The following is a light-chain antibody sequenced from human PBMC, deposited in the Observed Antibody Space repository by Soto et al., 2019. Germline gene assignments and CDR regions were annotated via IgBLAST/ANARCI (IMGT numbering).Light chain of an antibody. CDR3: AAWDDSLNAML. V-gene: IGLV1-44*01. CDR1: SSNIGSNA. J-gene: IGLJ2*01. CDR2: SNT. Sequence: QSVLTQPPSASGTPGQRVTISCSGSSSNIGSNAVNWYQQLPGTAPKLLIYSNTQRPSGVPDRFSGSKSGTSASLAISGLQSEDEADYYCAAWDDSLNAMLFGGGTKLTVL.